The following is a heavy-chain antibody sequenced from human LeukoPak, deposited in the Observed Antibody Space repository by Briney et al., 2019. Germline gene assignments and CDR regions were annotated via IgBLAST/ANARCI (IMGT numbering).Heavy chain of an antibody. D-gene: IGHD1-1*01. V-gene: IGHV3-30*02. CDR2: TTADGNYK. Sequence: AGSLRFSPAASGFTFTYYGMHWLRQAPGKGLEGVAYTTADGNYKDYVYYGKGRFTVSRANSKNKLDLQMHSPRDKAEGVYDCANLPYNWKKPFDDDWGQGTLVTVPS. J-gene: IGHJ4*02. CDR1: GFTFTYYG. CDR3: ANLPYNWKKPFDDD.